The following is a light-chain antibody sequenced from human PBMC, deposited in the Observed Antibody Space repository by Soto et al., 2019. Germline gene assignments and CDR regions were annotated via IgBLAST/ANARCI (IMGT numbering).Light chain of an antibody. CDR1: LTVHIN. V-gene: IGKV3-15*01. Sequence: ERMMTQSTATVSVSPGYRVTLSCSATLTVHINVAWYQHKPGQAPRLIIYGASFRATGMPARFSGSGFGTEFTLTISSLQSEDFAVYYCQQYNNWPRTFAQGTKVAIK. CDR3: QQYNNWPRT. CDR2: GAS. J-gene: IGKJ1*01.